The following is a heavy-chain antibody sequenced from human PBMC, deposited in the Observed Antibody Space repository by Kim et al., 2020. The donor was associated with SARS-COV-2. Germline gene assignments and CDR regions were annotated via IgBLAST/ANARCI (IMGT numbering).Heavy chain of an antibody. V-gene: IGHV3-73*01. J-gene: IGHJ4*02. CDR3: TRTGYGESTTDY. D-gene: IGHD4-17*01. Sequence: AYAASVQGRFTISRDDSKNTADLQMNSLKTEDTAVYYCTRTGYGESTTDYWGQETLVTVSS.